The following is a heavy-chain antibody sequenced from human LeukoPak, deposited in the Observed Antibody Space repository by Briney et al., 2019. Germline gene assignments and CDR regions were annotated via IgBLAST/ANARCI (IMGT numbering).Heavy chain of an antibody. V-gene: IGHV4-39*07. D-gene: IGHD3-22*01. CDR3: ARDLGPSLYYDSSGSQGAFDI. CDR1: GGSISSSSYY. Sequence: SETLSLTCTVSGGSISSSSYYWGWIRRPPGKGLEWIGSIYYSGSTYYNPSLKSRVTISVDTSKNQFSLKLSSVTAADTAVYYCARDLGPSLYYDSSGSQGAFDIWGQGTMVTVSS. J-gene: IGHJ3*02. CDR2: IYYSGST.